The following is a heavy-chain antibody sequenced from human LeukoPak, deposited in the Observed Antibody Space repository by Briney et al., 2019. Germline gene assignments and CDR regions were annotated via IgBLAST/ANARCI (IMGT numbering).Heavy chain of an antibody. J-gene: IGHJ4*02. CDR2: INSDGSRI. D-gene: IGHD1-14*01. V-gene: IGHV3-74*01. Sequence: GGSLRLSCAASGFTFSSYAMSWVRQAPGKGLVWVSRINSDGSRINYADSVKGRFTISRDNAKNTLYLQMNSLRAEDTAVYYCAGGYGFDYWGQGTLVTVSS. CDR1: GFTFSSYA. CDR3: AGGYGFDY.